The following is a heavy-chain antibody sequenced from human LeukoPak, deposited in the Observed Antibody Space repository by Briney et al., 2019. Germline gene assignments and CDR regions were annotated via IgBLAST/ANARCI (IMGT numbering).Heavy chain of an antibody. J-gene: IGHJ4*02. CDR3: ARGYCSGGSCLDY. CDR2: INPHSGGT. V-gene: IGHV1-2*02. Sequence: ASVKVPCKASGYTFTGYYMHWVRLAPGQGLEWMGWINPHSGGTKYAQKFQDRVTMTRDTSISTAYMEVSRLRSDDTAVYYCARGYCSGGSCLDYWGQGTLVTVSS. D-gene: IGHD2-15*01. CDR1: GYTFTGYY.